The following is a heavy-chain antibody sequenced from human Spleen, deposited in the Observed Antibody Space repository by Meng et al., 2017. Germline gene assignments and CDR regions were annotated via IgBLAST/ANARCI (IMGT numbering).Heavy chain of an antibody. Sequence: QVELQEAGPGLVKPSGTLSPTCAVAGGSISSSNWWSWVRQHPGKGLEWIGEINHSGSTNYNPSLESRATISVDTSQNNLSLKLSSVTAADSAVYYCARGPTTMAHDFDYWGQGTLVTVSS. D-gene: IGHD4-11*01. V-gene: IGHV4-4*02. J-gene: IGHJ4*02. CDR1: GGSISSSNW. CDR2: INHSGST. CDR3: ARGPTTMAHDFDY.